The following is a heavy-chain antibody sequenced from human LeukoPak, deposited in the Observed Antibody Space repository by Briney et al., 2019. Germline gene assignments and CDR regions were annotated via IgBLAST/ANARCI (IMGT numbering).Heavy chain of an antibody. CDR1: GGSISSYY. Sequence: PSETLSLTCTVSGGSISSYYWSWIRQPPGKGLEWIGYIYCSGSTHYNPSLKSRVTISVDTSKNQFSLKLSSVTAADTAVYYCARGTRSYYYDSSGYYDFDYWGQGTLVTVSS. V-gene: IGHV4-59*01. D-gene: IGHD3-22*01. CDR3: ARGTRSYYYDSSGYYDFDY. J-gene: IGHJ4*02. CDR2: IYCSGST.